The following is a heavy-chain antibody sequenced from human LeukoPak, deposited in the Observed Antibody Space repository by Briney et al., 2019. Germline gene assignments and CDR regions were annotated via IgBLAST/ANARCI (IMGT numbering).Heavy chain of an antibody. CDR1: GGSISSSSYY. CDR2: IYYSGST. Sequence: SETLSLTCTVSGGSISSSSYYWGWVRQPPGKGLEWIGSIYYSGSTYYNPSRKSRVTISVNTSKNQFSLKLSSVTAADTAVYYCARQHPYYYDSSGYLAYWFDPWGQGTLVTVSS. D-gene: IGHD3-22*01. CDR3: ARQHPYYYDSSGYLAYWFDP. J-gene: IGHJ5*02. V-gene: IGHV4-39*01.